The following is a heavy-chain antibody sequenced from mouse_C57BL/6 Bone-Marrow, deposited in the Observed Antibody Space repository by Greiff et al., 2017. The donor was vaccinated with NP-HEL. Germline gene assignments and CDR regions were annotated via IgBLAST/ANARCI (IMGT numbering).Heavy chain of an antibody. Sequence: ESGPGLVKPSQSLSLTCSVTGYSITSGYYWNWIRQFPGNKLEWMGYISYDGSNNYNPSLKNRISITRDTSKNQFFLKLNSVTTEDTATYYCARGELTGTDYAMDYWGQGTSVTVSS. V-gene: IGHV3-6*01. J-gene: IGHJ4*01. CDR3: ARGELTGTDYAMDY. CDR2: ISYDGSN. CDR1: GYSITSGYY. D-gene: IGHD4-1*01.